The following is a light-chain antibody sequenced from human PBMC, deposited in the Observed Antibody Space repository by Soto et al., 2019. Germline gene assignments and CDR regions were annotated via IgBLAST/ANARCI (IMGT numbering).Light chain of an antibody. V-gene: IGKV3-20*01. Sequence: EIVLTQSPGTLSLSPGERATLSCRASQSVSSSYLAWYQQKPGQAPRLLIYGASSRATCIPDRFSGTESGTDFTLTISRLEPEGFAVYYCQQYGSSRITFGQGTRLEIK. CDR1: QSVSSSY. CDR2: GAS. J-gene: IGKJ5*01. CDR3: QQYGSSRIT.